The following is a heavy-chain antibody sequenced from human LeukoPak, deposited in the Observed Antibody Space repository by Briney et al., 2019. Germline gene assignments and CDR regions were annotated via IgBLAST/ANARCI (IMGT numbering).Heavy chain of an antibody. CDR2: INPNTGGT. V-gene: IGHV1-2*02. J-gene: IGHJ4*02. CDR1: GYTFTDYY. CDR3: ARALYTSRSYLATFSPTNFDY. D-gene: IGHD6-13*01. Sequence: GASVKVPCKASGYTFTDYYMHWVRQAPGQGLEWMGWINPNTGGTNYAQKFQGRVTMTRDTSISTPYMELSWLRSDDTAVYYCARALYTSRSYLATFSPTNFDYWGQGTLVTVSS.